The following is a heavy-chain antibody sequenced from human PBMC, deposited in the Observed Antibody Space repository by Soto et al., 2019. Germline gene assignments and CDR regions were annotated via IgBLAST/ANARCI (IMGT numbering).Heavy chain of an antibody. CDR3: AIRVVTPAHDVFDI. V-gene: IGHV4-30-4*01. D-gene: IGHD2-21*02. J-gene: IGHJ3*02. CDR1: GGSFSSGDYY. CDR2: IYYSGST. Sequence: QVQLQESGPGLVKPSQTLSLTCTVSGGSFSSGDYYWSWIRQPPGKGLEWIGYIYYSGSTYYNPSLKSRVTIPVDTSKNQFSLKQSSVTAADTAVYYCAIRVVTPAHDVFDIWGQGTMVTVSS.